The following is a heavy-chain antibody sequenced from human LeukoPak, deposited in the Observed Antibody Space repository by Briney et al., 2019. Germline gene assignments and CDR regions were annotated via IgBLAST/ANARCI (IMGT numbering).Heavy chain of an antibody. CDR2: IYTSGST. V-gene: IGHV4-4*07. CDR3: AREGASCSGGSCYSYYYYYYYMDV. Sequence: SETLSLTCTVSGGSISSYYWSWIRQPAGKGLEWIGRIYTSGSTNYNPSLKSRVTMSVDTSKNQFSLTMSSVTAADTAVYYCAREGASCSGGSCYSYYYYYYYMDVWGKGTTVTVSS. CDR1: GGSISSYY. J-gene: IGHJ6*03. D-gene: IGHD2-15*01.